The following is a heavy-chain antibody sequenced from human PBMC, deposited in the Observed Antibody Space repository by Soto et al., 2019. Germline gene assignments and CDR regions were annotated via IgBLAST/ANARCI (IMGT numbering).Heavy chain of an antibody. J-gene: IGHJ3*02. Sequence: QVQLVESGGGVVQPGRSLRLSCAASGFMFSGFGMHWVRQAPGKGLQWVAGISKDGSKKYYADSVKGCFTISRDNSKKTLYLQMTSLRAEDTAVYYCANPSGYYFGLGSHDEASDMWGQGTGVTVFS. CDR1: GFMFSGFG. CDR3: ANPSGYYFGLGSHDEASDM. CDR2: ISKDGSKK. D-gene: IGHD3-10*01. V-gene: IGHV3-30*18.